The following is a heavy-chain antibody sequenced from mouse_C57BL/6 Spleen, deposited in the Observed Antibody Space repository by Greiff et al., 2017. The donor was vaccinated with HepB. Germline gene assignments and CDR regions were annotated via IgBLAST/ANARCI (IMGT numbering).Heavy chain of an antibody. CDR3: AREDRYAMDY. J-gene: IGHJ4*01. CDR2: SRNKANDYTT. V-gene: IGHV7-1*01. Sequence: EVQVVESGGGLVQSGRSLRLSCATSGFTFSDFYMEWVRQAPGKGLEWIAASRNKANDYTTEYSASVKGRFIVSRDTSQSILYLQMNALRAEDTAIYYCAREDRYAMDYWGQGTSVTVSS. CDR1: GFTFSDFY.